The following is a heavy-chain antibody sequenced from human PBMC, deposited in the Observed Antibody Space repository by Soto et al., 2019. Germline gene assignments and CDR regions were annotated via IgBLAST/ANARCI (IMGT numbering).Heavy chain of an antibody. Sequence: QITLKESGPTLVKPTQTLTLTCTFSGFSLNTHGVGVGWIRQPPGKALEWLALIYWDDDKRYSPSLKSRLTITKDTSKNQVVLTMTNMDPVDTATYFCAHRRPSDYYSDYWGQGTLVTVSS. J-gene: IGHJ4*02. CDR3: AHRRPSDYYSDY. V-gene: IGHV2-5*02. CDR1: GFSLNTHGVG. CDR2: IYWDDDK.